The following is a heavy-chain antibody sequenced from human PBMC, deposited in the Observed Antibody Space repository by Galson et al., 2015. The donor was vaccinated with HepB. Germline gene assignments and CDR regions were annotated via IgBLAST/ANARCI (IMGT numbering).Heavy chain of an antibody. Sequence: SVKVSCKASGGTFSSYAISWVRQAPGQGLEWMGGIIPIFGTANYAQKFQGRVTITADKSTSTAYMELSSLRSEDTAVYYCARDIVVVVAATSPTHPYGMDVWGQGTTVTVSS. D-gene: IGHD2-15*01. CDR1: GGTFSSYA. J-gene: IGHJ6*02. V-gene: IGHV1-69*06. CDR2: IIPIFGTA. CDR3: ARDIVVVVAATSPTHPYGMDV.